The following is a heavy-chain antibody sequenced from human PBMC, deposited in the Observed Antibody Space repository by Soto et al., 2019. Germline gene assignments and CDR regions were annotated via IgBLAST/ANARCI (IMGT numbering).Heavy chain of an antibody. CDR2: MNPNSGNT. D-gene: IGHD5-18*01. J-gene: IGHJ4*02. CDR3: ARERSYGHAY. CDR1: GYTFTSYD. V-gene: IGHV1-8*01. Sequence: QVQLVQSGAEVKKPGASVKVSCKASGYTFTSYDINWVRQATGQGLEWMGWMNPNSGNTVYAQKFQGSVTMTRNTSIRTADMALSSLRSEDTAVYYCARERSYGHAYWGQGTLVTVSS.